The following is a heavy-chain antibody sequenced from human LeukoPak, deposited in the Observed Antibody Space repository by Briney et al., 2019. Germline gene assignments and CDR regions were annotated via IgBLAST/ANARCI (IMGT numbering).Heavy chain of an antibody. V-gene: IGHV3-23*01. CDR2: ISGGDNNT. CDR3: ARGGGLDV. Sequence: GGSLRLSCAASGFTFNSYAMSWVRQAPGKGLEWVSTISGGDNNTYYADSVKGRFTISRDNSKNTVYLQMNILRAEDTAVYFCARGGGLDVWGQGATVTVSS. D-gene: IGHD3-16*01. J-gene: IGHJ6*02. CDR1: GFTFNSYA.